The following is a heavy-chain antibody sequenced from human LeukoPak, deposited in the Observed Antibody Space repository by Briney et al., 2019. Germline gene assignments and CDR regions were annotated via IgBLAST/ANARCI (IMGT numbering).Heavy chain of an antibody. Sequence: ASVKVSCKASGYSFTNYDINWVRQATGQGLEWMGWMNPKSGDTGYSQKFQGRVFITRDTSINTAYMELSSLRSEDTAVYYCARDRGEGGFDPWGQGTLVTVSS. CDR2: MNPKSGDT. CDR1: GYSFTNYD. CDR3: ARDRGEGGFDP. V-gene: IGHV1-8*03. D-gene: IGHD3-10*01. J-gene: IGHJ5*02.